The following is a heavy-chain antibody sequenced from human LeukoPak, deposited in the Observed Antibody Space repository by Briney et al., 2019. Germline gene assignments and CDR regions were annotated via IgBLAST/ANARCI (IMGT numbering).Heavy chain of an antibody. J-gene: IGHJ3*02. CDR2: INADGSTI. D-gene: IGHD3-10*01. CDR1: GYNFSPFW. Sequence: GGSLRLSCAASGYNFSPFWMHWVRQAPGKGLVWVSHINADGSTIVYADSVKGRFTISRDNAKNTLFLQMDSLRAEDTAVYYCARDRGNPDSFSIWGQGTVVTVTS. CDR3: ARDRGNPDSFSI. V-gene: IGHV3-74*01.